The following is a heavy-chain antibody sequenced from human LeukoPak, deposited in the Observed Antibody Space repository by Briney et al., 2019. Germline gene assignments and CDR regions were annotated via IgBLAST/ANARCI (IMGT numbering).Heavy chain of an antibody. CDR3: ARDHHRRLYDSQARDTFDI. J-gene: IGHJ3*02. Sequence: SGGSLRLSCEASGFTFSSYTMNWVRQAPGKGLEWVSYIGSSSSTIYYADSVKGRFTISRDNAKNSLYLQMHSLRAEDTAVYYCARDHHRRLYDSQARDTFDIWGQGTMVTVSS. CDR1: GFTFSSYT. V-gene: IGHV3-48*01. CDR2: IGSSSSTI. D-gene: IGHD3-22*01.